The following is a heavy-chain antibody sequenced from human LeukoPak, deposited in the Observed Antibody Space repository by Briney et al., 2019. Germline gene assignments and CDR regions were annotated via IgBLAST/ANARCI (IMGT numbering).Heavy chain of an antibody. V-gene: IGHV1-24*01. CDR3: ATATNWGESYFDY. J-gene: IGHJ4*02. D-gene: IGHD7-27*01. Sequence: GASVKVSCKVSGYTLTELSMHWVRQAPGKGLEWMGGFDPEDGETIYAQKFQGRVTMTEDTSTDTACMELSSLRSEDTAVYYCATATNWGESYFDYWGQGTLVTVSS. CDR2: FDPEDGET. CDR1: GYTLTELS.